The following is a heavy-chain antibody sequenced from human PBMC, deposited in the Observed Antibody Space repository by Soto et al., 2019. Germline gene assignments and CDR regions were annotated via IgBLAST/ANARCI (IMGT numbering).Heavy chain of an antibody. CDR2: ISAYNGNT. CDR3: ARDLLDPHDYGFSCDY. V-gene: IGHV1-18*01. J-gene: IGHJ4*02. CDR1: GYTFTSYG. Sequence: ASVKVSCKASGYTFTSYGISWVRQAPGQGLEWMGWISAYNGNTNYAQKLQGRVTMTTDTSTSTAYMELRSLRSDDTAVYYCARDLLDPHDYGFSCDYWGQGTLVTVSS. D-gene: IGHD4-17*01.